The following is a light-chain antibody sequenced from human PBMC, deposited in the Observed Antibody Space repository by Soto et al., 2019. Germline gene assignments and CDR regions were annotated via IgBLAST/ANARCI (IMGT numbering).Light chain of an antibody. J-gene: IGKJ1*01. Sequence: DIQMTQSPSSLSASVGDRVTITCRASQSISRGLAWYQQKPGKAPNLLIYDASTLESGVPSRFSGSGSGTEFTLTISCLHPDDFATYYCQHYSSVWAFGQGTK. V-gene: IGKV1-5*01. CDR1: QSISRG. CDR3: QHYSSVWA. CDR2: DAS.